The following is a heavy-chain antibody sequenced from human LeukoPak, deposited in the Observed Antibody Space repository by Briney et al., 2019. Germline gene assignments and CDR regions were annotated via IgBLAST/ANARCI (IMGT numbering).Heavy chain of an antibody. D-gene: IGHD2-8*01. V-gene: IGHV3-21*01. CDR2: IRSRSSYI. J-gene: IGHJ2*01. CDR3: ASTKSGGWYFDL. CDR1: GSTFSSYS. Sequence: GGSLRLSCAASGSTFSSYSMNWVRQAPGKGLEWVSSIRSRSSYIYYADSVKGRFTISRDNARNSLYLQMNSLRAEDTAVYYCASTKSGGWYFDLWGRGTLVTVSS.